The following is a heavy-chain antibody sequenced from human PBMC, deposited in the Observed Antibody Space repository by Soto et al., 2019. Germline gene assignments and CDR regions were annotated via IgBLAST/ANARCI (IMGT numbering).Heavy chain of an antibody. J-gene: IGHJ4*02. D-gene: IGHD3-16*01. Sequence: QVQLVQSGAEVKKPGASVKVSCKASGYTFTGYYLNWIRQAPGQGLERMGWMRPNSGGANYAQKFQGTVSMTRDTSISTFYMELSRLRSDDTAVYYCARDPHEGVYDYWGQGTLVTVSS. V-gene: IGHV1-2*02. CDR3: ARDPHEGVYDY. CDR2: MRPNSGGA. CDR1: GYTFTGYY.